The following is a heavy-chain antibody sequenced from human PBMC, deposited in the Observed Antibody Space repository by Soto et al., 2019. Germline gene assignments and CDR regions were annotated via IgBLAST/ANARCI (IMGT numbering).Heavy chain of an antibody. V-gene: IGHV4-39*01. D-gene: IGHD2-2*01. CDR3: ARGGGIVVVPAANDFDYYYYMAV. CDR1: GGSISSSSYY. Sequence: SETLSLTCTVSGGSISSSSYYWGWIRQPPGKGLEWIGSIYYSGSTYYNPSLKSRVTISVDTSKNQFSLKLSSVTAADTAVYYCARGGGIVVVPAANDFDYYYYMAVWGKGTTVTVSS. CDR2: IYYSGST. J-gene: IGHJ6*03.